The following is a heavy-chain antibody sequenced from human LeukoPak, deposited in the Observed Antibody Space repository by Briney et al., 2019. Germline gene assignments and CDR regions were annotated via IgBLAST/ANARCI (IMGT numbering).Heavy chain of an antibody. CDR2: ISSSSSYI. V-gene: IGHV3-21*01. CDR1: GFTFGSYS. CDR3: AREGYAIWFDP. J-gene: IGHJ5*02. D-gene: IGHD2-8*01. Sequence: PGGSLRLSCAASGFTFGSYSMNWVRQTPGKGLEWVSSISSSSSYIYYADSVKGRFTISRDNAKNSLYLQMNSLRAEDTAVYYCAREGYAIWFDPWGQGTLVTVSS.